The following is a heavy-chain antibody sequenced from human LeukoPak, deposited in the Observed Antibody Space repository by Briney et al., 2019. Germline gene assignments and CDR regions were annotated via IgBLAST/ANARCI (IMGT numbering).Heavy chain of an antibody. CDR1: GGTFSNYG. CDR3: ARAPQSRNYYDSSGFLDY. Sequence: ASVKVSCKTSGGTFSNYGFSWVRQAPGQGLEWMGWISAYNGNTNYAQKLQGRVTMTTDTSTSTAYMELRSLRSDDTAVYYCARAPQSRNYYDSSGFLDYWGQGTLVTVSS. CDR2: ISAYNGNT. J-gene: IGHJ4*02. D-gene: IGHD3-22*01. V-gene: IGHV1-18*01.